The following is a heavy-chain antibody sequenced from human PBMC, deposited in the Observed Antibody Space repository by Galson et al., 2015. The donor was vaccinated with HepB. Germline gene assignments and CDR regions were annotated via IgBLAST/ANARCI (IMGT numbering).Heavy chain of an antibody. CDR3: ATRIDDVFGYSLEYAFNF. Sequence: SLRLSCAASGFTCSTYTMNWVRQAPGQGLEWVSSISRSSTYIYYADSVKGRFTISRDNAKNSLYLQMNSLRAEDTAVYYCATRIDDVFGYSLEYAFNFWGQGTMVTVSS. J-gene: IGHJ3*01. V-gene: IGHV3-21*01. CDR2: ISRSSTYI. CDR1: GFTCSTYT. D-gene: IGHD3-22*01.